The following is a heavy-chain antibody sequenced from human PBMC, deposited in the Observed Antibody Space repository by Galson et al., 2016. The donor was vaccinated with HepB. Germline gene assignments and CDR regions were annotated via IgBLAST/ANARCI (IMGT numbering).Heavy chain of an antibody. CDR1: GFTFSDYA. CDR3: AKDLGRNCLGVTLHN. D-gene: IGHD1-1*01. Sequence: SLRLSCAASGFTFSDYAMTWVRQAPGKGLEWVSCITTYGGGAYYPDSVKGRFTISRDDSKDTLYLQMDSLRVEDTAIYYCAKDLGRNCLGVTLHNWGQGTLVTVSS. J-gene: IGHJ4*02. V-gene: IGHV3-23*01. CDR2: ITTYGGGA.